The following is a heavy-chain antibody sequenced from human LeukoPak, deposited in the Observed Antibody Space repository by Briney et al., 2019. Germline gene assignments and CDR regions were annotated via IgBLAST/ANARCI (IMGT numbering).Heavy chain of an antibody. CDR2: IIPIFGTA. CDR3: ARARDYYYDSSGYYYGY. V-gene: IGHV1-69*13. Sequence: SVKVSCKASGGTFSSYAISWVRQAPGQGLEWMGGIIPIFGTANYAQKFQGRVTITADESTSTAYMELSSLRSEDTAVYYCARARDYYYDSSGYYYGYWGQGTLVTVSS. CDR1: GGTFSSYA. D-gene: IGHD3-22*01. J-gene: IGHJ4*02.